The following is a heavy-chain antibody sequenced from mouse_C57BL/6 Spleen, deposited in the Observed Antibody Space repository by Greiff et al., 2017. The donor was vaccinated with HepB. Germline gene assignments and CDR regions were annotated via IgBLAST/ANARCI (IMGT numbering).Heavy chain of an antibody. V-gene: IGHV1-76*01. Sequence: QVQLQQSGAELVRPGASVKLSCKASGYTFTDYYINWVKQRPGQGLEWIARIYPGSGNTYYNEKFKGKATLTAEKSSSTAYMQLSSLTSEDSAVYFCAREPLITTVVEGCWYFDVWGTGTTVTVSS. D-gene: IGHD1-1*01. CDR3: AREPLITTVVEGCWYFDV. CDR1: GYTFTDYY. J-gene: IGHJ1*03. CDR2: IYPGSGNT.